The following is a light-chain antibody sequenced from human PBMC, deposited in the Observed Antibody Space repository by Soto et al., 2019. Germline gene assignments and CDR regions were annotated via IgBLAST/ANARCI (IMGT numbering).Light chain of an antibody. CDR2: EVS. Sequence: QSALTQPASVSGSPGQSITISCTGTSSDVGGYNYVSWYQQHPDKAPKLILYEVSNRPSGASNRFSGSKSGNTASLTISGLQTEDGADYYCSSYTDNSTLVFGTGTKVTVL. CDR3: SSYTDNSTLV. CDR1: SSDVGGYNY. V-gene: IGLV2-14*01. J-gene: IGLJ1*01.